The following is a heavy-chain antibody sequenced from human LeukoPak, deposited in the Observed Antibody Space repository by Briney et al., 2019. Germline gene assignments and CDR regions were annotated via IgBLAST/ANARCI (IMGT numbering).Heavy chain of an antibody. CDR2: IWYDGSNK. CDR1: GFTFSSYG. J-gene: IGHJ4*02. Sequence: GGSLRLSCAASGFTFSSYGMHWVRQAPGKGLEWVAVIWYDGSNKYYADSAKGRFTISRDNSKNTLYLQMNSLRAEDTAVYYCARGVVIGDDYFDYWGQGTLVTVSS. V-gene: IGHV3-33*01. CDR3: ARGVVIGDDYFDY. D-gene: IGHD3-3*01.